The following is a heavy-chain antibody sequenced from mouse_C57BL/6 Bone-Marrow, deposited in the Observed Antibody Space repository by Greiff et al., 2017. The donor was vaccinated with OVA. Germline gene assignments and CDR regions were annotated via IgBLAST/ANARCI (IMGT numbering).Heavy chain of an antibody. CDR1: GFTIKDDY. CDR2: IDPENGNT. CDR3: TSAY. J-gene: IGHJ3*01. V-gene: IGHV14-4*01. Sequence: VQLQQSGAELVRPGASVKLSCKASGFTIKDDYMHWVKQRPEQGLEWIGWIDPENGNTEYDQKFKGKATLTVDTSSNTAYLQLSSLTSEDTAVYYCTSAYWDQGTLVTVSA.